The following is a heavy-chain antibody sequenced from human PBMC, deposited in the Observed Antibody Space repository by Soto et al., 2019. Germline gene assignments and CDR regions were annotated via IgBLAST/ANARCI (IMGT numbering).Heavy chain of an antibody. CDR2: ISYDGSNK. Sequence: GGSLRLSCAASGFTFSSYAMHWVRQAPGKGLEWVAVISYDGSNKYYADSVKGRFTISRDNSKNTLYLQMNSLRAEDTAVYYCARDSYYYDSSAKQLDYWGQGTLVTVSS. CDR1: GFTFSSYA. D-gene: IGHD3-22*01. V-gene: IGHV3-30-3*01. J-gene: IGHJ4*02. CDR3: ARDSYYYDSSAKQLDY.